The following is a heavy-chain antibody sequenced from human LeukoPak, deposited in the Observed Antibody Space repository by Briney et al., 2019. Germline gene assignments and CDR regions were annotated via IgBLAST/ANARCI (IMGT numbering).Heavy chain of an antibody. V-gene: IGHV3-48*01. D-gene: IGHD2-15*01. CDR1: RFSLSRYS. CDR3: ATFVVRGY. J-gene: IGHJ4*02. Sequence: PGGSLRLSCTASRFSLSRYSINWVRQAPGKGLEWVSYISSSSSTIYYAGSVKGRFTISRDNAKHSLYLQMNSLRAEDTAVYHCATFVVRGYWGQGTLVTVSS. CDR2: ISSSSSTI.